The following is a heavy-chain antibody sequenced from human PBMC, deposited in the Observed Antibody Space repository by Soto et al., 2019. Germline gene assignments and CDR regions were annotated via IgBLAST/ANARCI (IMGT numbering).Heavy chain of an antibody. CDR1: GFTFSSYA. V-gene: IGHV3-23*01. J-gene: IGHJ4*02. D-gene: IGHD6-6*01. CDR3: AKNRWGSSSGPDY. Sequence: EVQLLESGGGLVQPGGSLRLSCAASGFTFSSYAMSWVCQAPGKGLEWVSAISGSGGSTYYADSVKGRSTISRDNSKNTLYLQMNSLRAEDTAVYYCAKNRWGSSSGPDYWGQGTLVTVSS. CDR2: ISGSGGST.